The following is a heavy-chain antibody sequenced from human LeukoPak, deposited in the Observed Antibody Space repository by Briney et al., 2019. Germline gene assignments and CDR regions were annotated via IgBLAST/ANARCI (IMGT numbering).Heavy chain of an antibody. CDR2: INHSGST. Sequence: SETLSLTCAVYGGSFSGYYWSWIRQPPGKGLEWIGEINHSGSTNYNPSLKSRVTISVDTSKNQFSLKLSSVTAADTAVYYCARGRSSSWYDWFDPWGQGTLVIVSS. J-gene: IGHJ5*02. CDR1: GGSFSGYY. D-gene: IGHD6-13*01. V-gene: IGHV4-34*01. CDR3: ARGRSSSWYDWFDP.